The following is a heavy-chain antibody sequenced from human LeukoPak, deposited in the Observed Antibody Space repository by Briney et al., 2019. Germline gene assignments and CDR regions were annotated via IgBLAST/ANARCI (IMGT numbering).Heavy chain of an antibody. CDR2: IIPIFGTA. CDR1: GGTFSSYA. Sequence: ASVKVSCKASGGTFSSYAFSWVRQAPGQGLEWMGGIIPIFGTANYAQKFQGRVTITADESTSTAYMELSSLRSEDTAVYYCARVGRGSGWYDVDYWGQGTLVTVSS. D-gene: IGHD6-19*01. CDR3: ARVGRGSGWYDVDY. J-gene: IGHJ4*02. V-gene: IGHV1-69*13.